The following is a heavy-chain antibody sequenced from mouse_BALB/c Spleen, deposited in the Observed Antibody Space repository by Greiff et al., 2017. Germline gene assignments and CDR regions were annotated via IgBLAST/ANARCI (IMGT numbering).Heavy chain of an antibody. CDR3: ARLGYDGAMDY. J-gene: IGHJ4*01. CDR1: GFTFSSYA. D-gene: IGHD2-14*01. V-gene: IGHV5-9-3*01. Sequence: EVNLVESGGGLVKPGGSLKLSCAASGFTFSSYAMSWVRQTPEKRLEWVATISSGGSYTYYPDSVKGRFTISRDNAKNTLYLQMSSLRSEDTAMYYCARLGYDGAMDYWGQGTSVTVSS. CDR2: ISSGGSYT.